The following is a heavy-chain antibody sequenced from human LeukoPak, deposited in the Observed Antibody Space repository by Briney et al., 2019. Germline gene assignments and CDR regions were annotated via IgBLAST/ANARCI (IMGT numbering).Heavy chain of an antibody. Sequence: PSETLSLTCTVSGGSISSGGYSWSWLRQHPGKGLEWIGYIYYSGSTYYNPSLKSRVTISVDTSKNQFSLKLSSVTAADTAVYYCARAKGYYYYGMDVWGQGTTVTVSS. V-gene: IGHV4-31*03. CDR3: ARAKGYYYYGMDV. CDR1: GGSISSGGYS. J-gene: IGHJ6*02. CDR2: IYYSGST.